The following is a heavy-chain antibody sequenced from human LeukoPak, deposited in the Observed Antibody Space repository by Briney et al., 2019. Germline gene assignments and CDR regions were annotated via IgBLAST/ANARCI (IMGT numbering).Heavy chain of an antibody. CDR2: IYYSGST. J-gene: IGHJ5*02. V-gene: IGHV4-59*01. CDR1: GGSISSYY. Sequence: SETLSLTCTVSGGSISSYYWSWIRQPPGKGLEWIGYIYYSGSTNYNPSLKSRVTISVDTSKNRFSLNLSSVTAADTAVYYCARSLSWGDNWFDPWGQGTLVTVSS. CDR3: ARSLSWGDNWFDP. D-gene: IGHD3-16*01.